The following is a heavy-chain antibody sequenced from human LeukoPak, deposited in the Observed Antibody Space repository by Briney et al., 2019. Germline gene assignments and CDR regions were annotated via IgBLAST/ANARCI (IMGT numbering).Heavy chain of an antibody. CDR2: INPNSGAT. CDR1: GYTFIDYY. Sequence: ASVQVSCKASGYTFIDYYMHWVRQAPGQGLEWVGWINPNSGATNYAQNFQGRVTMTRDTSINTAYMELSRLRSDDTAVYYCARVAYFYDSSGYYYSDYWGQGTLVTVSS. V-gene: IGHV1-2*02. CDR3: ARVAYFYDSSGYYYSDY. J-gene: IGHJ4*02. D-gene: IGHD3-22*01.